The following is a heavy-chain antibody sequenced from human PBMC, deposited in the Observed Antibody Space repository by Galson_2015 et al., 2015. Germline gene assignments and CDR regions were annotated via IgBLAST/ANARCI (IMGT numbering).Heavy chain of an antibody. CDR2: INPSGGSA. Sequence: SVKVSCKASGYTVSSFYIHWVRQAPGQGLEWMGIINPSGGSANYAQKFQGRVTMTRDTSTSTIYMGLSSLRSEDTAVYYCARDSSYYNFWSGRYYYMDVWGKGTTVTVSS. J-gene: IGHJ6*03. V-gene: IGHV1-46*01. CDR3: ARDSSYYNFWSGRYYYMDV. CDR1: GYTVSSFY. D-gene: IGHD3-3*01.